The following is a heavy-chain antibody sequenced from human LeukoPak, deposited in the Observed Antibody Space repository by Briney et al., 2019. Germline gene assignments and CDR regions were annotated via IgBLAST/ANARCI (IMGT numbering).Heavy chain of an antibody. V-gene: IGHV1-18*01. J-gene: IGHJ3*02. CDR1: GYTFTSYG. CDR2: ISAYNGNT. Sequence: ASVKVSCKASGYTFTSYGISWVRQAPGQGLEWMGWISAYNGNTNYAQKLQGRVTMTTDTSPSTAYMELRSLRSDDTAVYYCARDLTVYYDSSGYQLDAFDIWGQGTMVTVSS. CDR3: ARDLTVYYDSSGYQLDAFDI. D-gene: IGHD3-22*01.